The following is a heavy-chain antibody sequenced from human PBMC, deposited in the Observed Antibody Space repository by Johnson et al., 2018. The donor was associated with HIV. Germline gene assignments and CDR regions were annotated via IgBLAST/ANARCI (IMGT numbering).Heavy chain of an antibody. CDR2: IYSGGST. J-gene: IGHJ3*02. CDR3: ARRDDIRNGAFDI. Sequence: VQLVESGGGVVRPGGSLRLSCAASGFTVSSNYMSWVRQGPGKGLEWVSVIYSGGSTYYADSVTGRFTISRDNSKNTLYLQMNSLRAEDTAVYYCARRDDIRNGAFDIWGQGTMVTVSS. CDR1: GFTVSSNY. D-gene: IGHD3-22*01. V-gene: IGHV3-66*04.